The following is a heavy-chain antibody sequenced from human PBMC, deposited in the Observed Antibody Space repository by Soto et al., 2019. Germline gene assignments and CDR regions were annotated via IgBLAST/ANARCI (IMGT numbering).Heavy chain of an antibody. Sequence: QVQLQQWGAGLLKPSETLSLTCAVYGGSFSGYYWSWIRQPPGKGLEWIGEINHSGSTNYNPSLKSLVTISVDTSKNQFSLKLSSVTAADTAVYYCARVRGYSSSSSWFDPWGQGTLVTVSS. V-gene: IGHV4-34*01. J-gene: IGHJ5*02. D-gene: IGHD6-6*01. CDR1: GGSFSGYY. CDR2: INHSGST. CDR3: ARVRGYSSSSSWFDP.